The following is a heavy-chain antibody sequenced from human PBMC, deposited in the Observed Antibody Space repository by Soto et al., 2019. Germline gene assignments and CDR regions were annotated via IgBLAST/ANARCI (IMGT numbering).Heavy chain of an antibody. V-gene: IGHV3-15*01. CDR1: GFTFSNAW. Sequence: EVQLVESGGGLVKPGGSLRLSCAASGFTFSNAWRSWVRQAPGKGLEWVGNIKSKIDGGTTDYAAPVKGRFTISRDDSKNTLYLQMNSLKTEDTAVYYCTTSTWYGGRRDYCGQGTLVIVSA. CDR3: TTSTWYGGRRDY. J-gene: IGHJ4*02. D-gene: IGHD4-17*01. CDR2: IKSKIDGGTT.